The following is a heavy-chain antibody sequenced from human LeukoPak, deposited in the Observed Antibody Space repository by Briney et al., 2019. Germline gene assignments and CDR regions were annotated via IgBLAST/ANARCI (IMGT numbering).Heavy chain of an antibody. D-gene: IGHD3-10*01. V-gene: IGHV1-2*02. Sequence: EASVKVSCKASGYIFTGYYMHWVRQAPGQGLEWMGWINPNSGGTNYAQKFQGRVTMTRDTSISTAYMELSRLRSDDTAVYYCARAHTGGNYFDYWGQGTLVTVSS. CDR2: INPNSGGT. J-gene: IGHJ4*02. CDR3: ARAHTGGNYFDY. CDR1: GYIFTGYY.